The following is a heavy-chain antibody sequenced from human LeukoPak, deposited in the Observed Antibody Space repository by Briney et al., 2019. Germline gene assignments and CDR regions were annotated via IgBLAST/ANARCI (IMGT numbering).Heavy chain of an antibody. CDR3: ARVRYGELDV. Sequence: GGSLRLSCAASGFTFSSYAMSWVRQAPGKGLEWVSSMSGSGGSTYYADSVKGRFTISRDDSKNTLYLQMNSLRAEDTAVYYCARVRYGELDVWGRGTTVTVSS. D-gene: IGHD4-17*01. J-gene: IGHJ6*02. V-gene: IGHV3-23*01. CDR2: MSGSGGST. CDR1: GFTFSSYA.